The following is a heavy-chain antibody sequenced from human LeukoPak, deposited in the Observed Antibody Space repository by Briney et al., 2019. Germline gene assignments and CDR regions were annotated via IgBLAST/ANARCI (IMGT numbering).Heavy chain of an antibody. J-gene: IGHJ3*02. V-gene: IGHV3-30*02. Sequence: GGSLRLSCAASGFTFSSYGMHWVRQAPGKGLEWVAFIRYDGSNKYYADSVKGRFTISRDNSKNTLYLQMNSLSAEDTAVYYCAKDGLTIFGVVTRDAFDIWGQGTMVTVSS. CDR2: IRYDGSNK. D-gene: IGHD3-3*01. CDR3: AKDGLTIFGVVTRDAFDI. CDR1: GFTFSSYG.